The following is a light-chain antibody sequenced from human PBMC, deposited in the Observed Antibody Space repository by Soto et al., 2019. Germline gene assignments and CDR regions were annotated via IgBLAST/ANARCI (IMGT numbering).Light chain of an antibody. Sequence: DIQMTQSPSSVSASVGDSVTITCRASQGISSWVAWYQQKPGKAPKFLLIHTAFSLQRGVPSRFSGSGSGTDFTGTNSSLQREDFATYLCQQANCFPRPFGGGTKVELK. J-gene: IGKJ4*01. V-gene: IGKV1-12*01. CDR2: TAF. CDR1: QGISSW. CDR3: QQANCFPRP.